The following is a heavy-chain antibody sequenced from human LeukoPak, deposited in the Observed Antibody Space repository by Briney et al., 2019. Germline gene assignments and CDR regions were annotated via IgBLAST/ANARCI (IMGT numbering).Heavy chain of an antibody. D-gene: IGHD3-3*01. Sequence: PSETLSLTCTVFDDSIRSYYWSWIRQPPGKGLEWIGYIYYSGSTNYNPSLKSRVTISVDTSKNQFSLKLSSVTAADTAVYYCAREGYDFWSGYSIDYWGQGTLVTVSS. CDR1: DDSIRSYY. J-gene: IGHJ4*02. V-gene: IGHV4-59*01. CDR3: AREGYDFWSGYSIDY. CDR2: IYYSGST.